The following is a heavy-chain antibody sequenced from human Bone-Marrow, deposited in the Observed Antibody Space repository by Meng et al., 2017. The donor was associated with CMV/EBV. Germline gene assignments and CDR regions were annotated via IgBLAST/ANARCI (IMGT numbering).Heavy chain of an antibody. CDR1: GDSVRNPTHY. V-gene: IGHV4-61*03. CDR3: ARNGGDDAFDI. Sequence: SETLSLTCTVSGDSVRNPTHYWSWIRQPPGKGLEWIGYIYYSETTNYNPSLKSRVTISADTSKNLFSLKLSSVTAADTAMYYCARNGGDDAFDIWGQGTMVTVSS. D-gene: IGHD2-21*01. J-gene: IGHJ3*02. CDR2: IYYSETT.